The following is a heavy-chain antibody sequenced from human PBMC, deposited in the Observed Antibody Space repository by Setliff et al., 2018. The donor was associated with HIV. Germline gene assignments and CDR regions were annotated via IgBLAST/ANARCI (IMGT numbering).Heavy chain of an antibody. J-gene: IGHJ1*01. CDR2: ISAYNGNT. CDR3: ARDPSSGIYYDSSGQYFQN. CDR1: GYIFTSYG. Sequence: ASVKVSCKASGYIFTSYGISWVRQAPGQGLEWMGWISAYNGNTNYAQKFQGRVSMTIDTSTSTAYMGLRNLRPDDTAVYFCARDPSSGIYYDSSGQYFQNWGQGTLVTVSS. V-gene: IGHV1-18*01. D-gene: IGHD3-22*01.